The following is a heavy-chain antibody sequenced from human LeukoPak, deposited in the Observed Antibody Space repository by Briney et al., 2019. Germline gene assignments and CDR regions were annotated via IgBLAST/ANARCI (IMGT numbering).Heavy chain of an antibody. CDR2: ISFSSTTI. V-gene: IGHV3-48*04. J-gene: IGHJ4*02. CDR1: GFSFDTYS. CDR3: ARVPHDYSDYVAY. D-gene: IGHD4-11*01. Sequence: GGSLRLSCAASGFSFDTYSMNWFRQAPGKGLEWVAYISFSSTTIFYADFVKGRFTISRDNAQNSLYLQMSSLRAEDTAVYFCARVPHDYSDYVAYWGQGTLVTVSS.